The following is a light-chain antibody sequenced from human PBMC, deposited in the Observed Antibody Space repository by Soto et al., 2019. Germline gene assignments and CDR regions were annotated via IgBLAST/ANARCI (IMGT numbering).Light chain of an antibody. Sequence: EIVLTQSPGTLSLSPGERASLSCRADQSVNSVYLAWYQHKPGQAPRLLIYGASDRATGIPYRFSGSGSGTDFTLTISRLEPEDFAVYYCQQYVTSPFTFGPGTKVDIK. CDR2: GAS. J-gene: IGKJ3*01. V-gene: IGKV3-20*01. CDR1: QSVNSVY. CDR3: QQYVTSPFT.